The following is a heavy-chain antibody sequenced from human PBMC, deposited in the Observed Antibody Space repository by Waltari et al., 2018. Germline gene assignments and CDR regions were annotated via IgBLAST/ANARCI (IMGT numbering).Heavy chain of an antibody. J-gene: IGHJ6*02. V-gene: IGHV1-18*01. CDR1: GYTFTSYG. Sequence: QVQLVQSGAEVKKPGASVKVSCKASGYTFTSYGISWVRQAPGQGLEWMGWISAYNGNTNYAQKLQGRVTMTTDTSTVFCYWVLMMRFCECCFVCFVSFVFFCFLIFGVVSPGYYYGVDVWGQGTTVTVSS. CDR3: SFVFFCFLIFGVVSPGYYYGVDV. CDR2: ISAYNGNT. D-gene: IGHD3-3*01.